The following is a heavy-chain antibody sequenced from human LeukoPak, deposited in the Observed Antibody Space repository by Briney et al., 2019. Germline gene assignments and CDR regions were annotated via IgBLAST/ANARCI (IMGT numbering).Heavy chain of an antibody. CDR2: IYYSGST. J-gene: IGHJ4*02. V-gene: IGHV4-30-4*01. D-gene: IGHD6-13*01. CDR1: GGSISSGDYY. Sequence: SQTLSLTCTVSGGSISSGDYYWSWIRQPPGKGLEWIGYIYYSGSTYYNPSLKSRVTISVDTFKNQFSLKLSSVTAADTAVYYCARYSSSWFPFDYWGQGTLVTVSS. CDR3: ARYSSSWFPFDY.